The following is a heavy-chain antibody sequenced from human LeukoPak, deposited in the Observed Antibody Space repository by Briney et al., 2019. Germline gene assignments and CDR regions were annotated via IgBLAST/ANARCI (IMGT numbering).Heavy chain of an antibody. Sequence: PSETLSLTCTVSGGSISSYYWSWIRQPPGKGLEWIGYIYYSGSTSYNPSLKSRVTISVDTSKNQFSLRLSSVTAADTAVYYCARVLAYGSGSYYNPLYYYGMDVWGQGTTATVSS. J-gene: IGHJ6*02. V-gene: IGHV4-59*01. D-gene: IGHD3-10*01. CDR3: ARVLAYGSGSYYNPLYYYGMDV. CDR2: IYYSGST. CDR1: GGSISSYY.